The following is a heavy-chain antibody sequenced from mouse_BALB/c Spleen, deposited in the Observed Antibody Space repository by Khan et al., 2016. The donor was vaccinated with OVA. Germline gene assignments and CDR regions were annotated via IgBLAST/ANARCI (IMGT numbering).Heavy chain of an antibody. CDR3: ASELGRYNALDY. V-gene: IGHV3-2*02. D-gene: IGHD1-3*01. J-gene: IGHJ4*01. CDR1: GYSITSDYA. Sequence: EVQLQESGPGLVKPSQSLSLTCTVTGYSITSDYAWNWIRQFPGNKLEWMGYISYSGSTTYHPSLQSRISITRDTSKDQFFLQLKSVTSEDTATYYCASELGRYNALDYWGQGTSVTVSS. CDR2: ISYSGST.